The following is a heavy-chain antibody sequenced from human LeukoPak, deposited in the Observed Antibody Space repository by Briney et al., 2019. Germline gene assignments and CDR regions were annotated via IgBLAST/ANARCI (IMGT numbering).Heavy chain of an antibody. CDR2: ISSSSSYI. V-gene: IGHV3-21*01. D-gene: IGHD6-13*01. CDR1: GFTFSSYS. Sequence: PGGSLRLSCAASGFTFSSYSMNWVRQAPGKRLEWVSSISSSSSYIYYADSVKGRFTISRDNAKNSLYLQMNSLRAEDTAVYYYARGEDSSSFYYYMDVWGKGTTVTVSS. CDR3: ARGEDSSSFYYYMDV. J-gene: IGHJ6*03.